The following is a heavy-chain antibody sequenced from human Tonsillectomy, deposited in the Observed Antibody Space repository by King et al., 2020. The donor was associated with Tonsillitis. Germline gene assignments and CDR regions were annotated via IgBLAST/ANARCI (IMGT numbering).Heavy chain of an antibody. Sequence: VQLVESGGDVVQPGRSLRLSCAASGFTFSGFGMHWVRQAPGKGLEWVAVIWYDGDNEYYVDSVKGRFTISRDNSKYTLYLQMNSLRAEDTAVYYCAGDSGSYQDHPGMDVWGQGTTVTVSS. D-gene: IGHD3-10*01. CDR2: IWYDGDNE. V-gene: IGHV3-33*01. CDR3: AGDSGSYQDHPGMDV. J-gene: IGHJ6*02. CDR1: GFTFSGFG.